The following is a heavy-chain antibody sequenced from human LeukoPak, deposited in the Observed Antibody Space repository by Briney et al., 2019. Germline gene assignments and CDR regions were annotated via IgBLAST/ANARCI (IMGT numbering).Heavy chain of an antibody. D-gene: IGHD2-2*01. V-gene: IGHV3-48*01. CDR2: ISPSSTTI. CDR1: GFTFRGYS. J-gene: IGHJ4*02. CDR3: ARGYCSSTSCSRPPDY. Sequence: GGSLRLSCAVSGFTFRGYSMNWVRQAPGKGLEWVSYISPSSTTIYYADSVKGRFTVSRDNAKNSLYLQMNSLRAEDTAVYYCARGYCSSTSCSRPPDYWGQGTLVTVSS.